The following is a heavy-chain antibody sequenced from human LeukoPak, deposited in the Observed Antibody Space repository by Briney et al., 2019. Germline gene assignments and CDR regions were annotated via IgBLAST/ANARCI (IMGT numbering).Heavy chain of an antibody. V-gene: IGHV4-61*02. Sequence: SETLSLTCTVSGGSISSGSYYWRWIRQPAGKGLEWIGRIYTSGSTNYNPSLKSRVTISVDTSKNQFSLKLSSVTAADTAVYYCARADYDILTGYWWLDHWGQGTLVTVSS. D-gene: IGHD3-9*01. CDR2: IYTSGST. J-gene: IGHJ5*02. CDR1: GGSISSGSYY. CDR3: ARADYDILTGYWWLDH.